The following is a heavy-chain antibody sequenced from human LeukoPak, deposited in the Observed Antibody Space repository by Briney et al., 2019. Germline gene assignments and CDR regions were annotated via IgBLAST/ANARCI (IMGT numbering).Heavy chain of an antibody. J-gene: IGHJ5*02. CDR3: AKDLSWDTADR. V-gene: IGHV3-74*01. CDR1: GFTYSNYW. CDR2: INPDGTTT. Sequence: GGSLRLSCVGSGFTYSNYWMHWVRQAPGKGPVWVSRINPDGTTTDYADSVKGRFTISRDNAKNLLYLQMNGLRADDTAVYYCAKDLSWDTADRRGQGTLVTVSS. D-gene: IGHD5-18*01.